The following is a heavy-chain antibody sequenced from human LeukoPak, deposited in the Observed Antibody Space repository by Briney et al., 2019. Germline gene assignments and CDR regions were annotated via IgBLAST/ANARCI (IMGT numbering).Heavy chain of an antibody. J-gene: IGHJ5*02. CDR3: VRTSGWYSSWFDP. CDR1: GYTFARYW. Sequence: GESLKISCKGSGYTFARYWIGWVRQMPGKGLEWMAIIYPGDSDTRYSPSFQGQVTISVDKSISTAYMQWSSLKASDTAIYYCVRTSGWYSSWFDPWGQETLVTVSS. D-gene: IGHD6-19*01. V-gene: IGHV5-51*01. CDR2: IYPGDSDT.